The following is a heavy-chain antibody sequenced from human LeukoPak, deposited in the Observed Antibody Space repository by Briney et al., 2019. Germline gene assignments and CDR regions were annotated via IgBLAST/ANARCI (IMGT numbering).Heavy chain of an antibody. CDR3: ASPGYSSGWYDI. CDR1: GFTFSSYS. J-gene: IGHJ4*02. V-gene: IGHV3-21*01. Sequence: PGGPLRLSCAASGFTFSSYSMNWVRQAPGKGLEWVSSISSSSSYIYYADSVKGRFTISRDNAKNSLYLQMNSLRAEDTAVYYCASPGYSSGWYDIWGQGTLVTVSS. D-gene: IGHD6-19*01. CDR2: ISSSSSYI.